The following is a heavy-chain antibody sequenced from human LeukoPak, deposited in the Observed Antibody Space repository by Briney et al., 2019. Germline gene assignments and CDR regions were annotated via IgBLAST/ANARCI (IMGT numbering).Heavy chain of an antibody. CDR3: ARGVGLYSSSAEYFQH. V-gene: IGHV4-59*01. CDR1: GGSISRYY. D-gene: IGHD6-13*01. J-gene: IGHJ1*01. CDR2: NYYSGST. Sequence: SETLSLTCTVSGGSISRYYWSWIRQPPGKGLEWIGYNYYSGSTSYNLSLKSRVTISVDTSKLQFSLKLSSVTDADTAVYYCARGVGLYSSSAEYFQHWGEGTLVTVSS.